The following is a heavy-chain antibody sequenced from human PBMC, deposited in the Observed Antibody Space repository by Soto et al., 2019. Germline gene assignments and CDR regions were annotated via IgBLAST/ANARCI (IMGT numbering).Heavy chain of an antibody. CDR1: GFTFSSYA. CDR2: ISGSGANT. CDR3: AKRPLSIITFDY. J-gene: IGHJ4*02. V-gene: IGHV3-23*01. D-gene: IGHD3-16*01. Sequence: LRLSCAASGFTFSSYAMSWVRRAPGKGLEWVSTISGSGANTFYADSVKGRFTISRDNSKNTLYLQMNSLRAEDTAVYYCAKRPLSIITFDYWGQGTLVTVSS.